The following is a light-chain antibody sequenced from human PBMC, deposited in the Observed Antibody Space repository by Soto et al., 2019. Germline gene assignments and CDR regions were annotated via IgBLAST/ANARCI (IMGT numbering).Light chain of an antibody. CDR3: QQYNNWPYT. CDR1: QNVNTN. CDR2: GAS. V-gene: IGKV3-15*01. J-gene: IGKJ2*01. Sequence: EIVMTQSPATLSVSPGERATISCRASQNVNTNLAWYQQKPGQAPRLLIYGASTRATGIPARFSGSGSGTEFTLTISSLQSEDFAVYSCQQYNNWPYTFGQGTELEIK.